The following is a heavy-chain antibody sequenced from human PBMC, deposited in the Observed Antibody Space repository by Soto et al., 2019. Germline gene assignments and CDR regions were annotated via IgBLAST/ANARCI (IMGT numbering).Heavy chain of an antibody. CDR2: ISSTTNYI. Sequence: GGSLRLSCAASGFTSTRYSMNWVRQAPGKGLEWVSSISSTTNYIYYADSMKGRFTVSRDNAKNSVYLEMNSLSAEDTAVYYCARESEDLTSNFDYWGQGTLVTVSS. V-gene: IGHV3-21*01. CDR3: ARESEDLTSNFDY. J-gene: IGHJ4*02. CDR1: GFTSTRYS.